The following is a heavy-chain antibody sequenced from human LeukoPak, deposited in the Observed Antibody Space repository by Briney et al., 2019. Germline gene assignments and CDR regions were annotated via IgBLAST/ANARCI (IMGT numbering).Heavy chain of an antibody. V-gene: IGHV1-69*13. J-gene: IGHJ4*02. CDR3: ARSPQPTYYDILTGYYA. CDR2: IIPIFGTA. Sequence: SVKVSCKASGYTFTRYHMHWLRQAPGQGLEWMGGIIPIFGTANYAQKFQGRVTITADESTSTAYMELSSLRSEDTAVYYCARSPQPTYYDILTGYYAWGQGTLVTVSS. CDR1: GYTFTRYH. D-gene: IGHD3-9*01.